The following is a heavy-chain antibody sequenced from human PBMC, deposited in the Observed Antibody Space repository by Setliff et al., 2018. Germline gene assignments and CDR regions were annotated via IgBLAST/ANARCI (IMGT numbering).Heavy chain of an antibody. V-gene: IGHV4-39*01. CDR2: IYYSGTT. CDR3: ARRVSVTGKEFDS. D-gene: IGHD6-19*01. CDR1: GGSISRSSYH. Sequence: PSETLSLTCSVSGGSISRSSYHYVWIRQPPGKGLEWIGSIYYSGTTHYNPSLKSRVTISVDTSKNQFSLKLSSVTVADTAVYYCARRVSVTGKEFDSWGQGTLVTVSS. J-gene: IGHJ4*02.